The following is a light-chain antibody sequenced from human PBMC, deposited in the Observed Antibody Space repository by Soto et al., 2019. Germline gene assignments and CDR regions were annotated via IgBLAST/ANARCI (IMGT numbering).Light chain of an antibody. J-gene: IGKJ1*01. Sequence: EIGLTQSPATLSLSPEERATLSCRASQSVSSCLAWYQQPSGKDKRVLIYSASRRDTGIPDRFTGIGSGTDFTLTINRVEPEDFAVYFCQQYAGSPRTFGQGTKVDI. CDR1: QSVSSC. CDR3: QQYAGSPRT. V-gene: IGKV3-20*01. CDR2: SAS.